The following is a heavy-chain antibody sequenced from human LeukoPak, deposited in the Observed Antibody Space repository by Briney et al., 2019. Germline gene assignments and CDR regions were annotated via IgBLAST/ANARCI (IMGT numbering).Heavy chain of an antibody. CDR1: GFTVSSNY. D-gene: IGHD3-10*01. V-gene: IGHV3-66*01. CDR3: ARDVTMVRGVTYGMDV. CDR2: IYSGGST. Sequence: GGSLRLSCAASGFTVSSNYMSCVRQAPGKGRQWFSFIYSGGSTYYADSVKGRFTISRDNSKNTLYLQMNSLRAEDTAVYYCARDVTMVRGVTYGMDVWGQGTTVTVSS. J-gene: IGHJ6*02.